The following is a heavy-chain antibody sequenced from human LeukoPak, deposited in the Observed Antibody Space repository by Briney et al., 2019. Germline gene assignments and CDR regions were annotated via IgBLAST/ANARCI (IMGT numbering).Heavy chain of an antibody. CDR2: ISYDGSNK. CDR3: AKDELRFLEWLLSRMDV. D-gene: IGHD3-3*01. V-gene: IGHV3-30*04. J-gene: IGHJ6*02. CDR1: GFTFSSYA. Sequence: GRSLRLSCAASGFTFSSYAMHWVRQAPGKGLEWVAVISYDGSNKYYADSVKGRVTISRDNSKNTLYLQMNSLRAEDTAVYYCAKDELRFLEWLLSRMDVWGQGTTVTVSS.